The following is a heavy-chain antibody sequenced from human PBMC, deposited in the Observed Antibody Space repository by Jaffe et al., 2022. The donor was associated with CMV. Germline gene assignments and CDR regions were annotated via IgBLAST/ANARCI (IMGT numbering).Heavy chain of an antibody. V-gene: IGHV3-23*01. CDR3: AKYSRSGSYYDFAS. CDR1: GFTFYNYA. J-gene: IGHJ4*02. D-gene: IGHD3-10*01. Sequence: EVQLLDSGGGLVQTGGSLRLSCVASGFTFYNYAMAWVRQAPGKGLAWVSSISGSGGATFYADSVRGRFTISRDNSKNTLSLHMDSLRAEDTAVYYCAKYSRSGSYYDFASWGQGALVTVSS. CDR2: ISGSGGAT.